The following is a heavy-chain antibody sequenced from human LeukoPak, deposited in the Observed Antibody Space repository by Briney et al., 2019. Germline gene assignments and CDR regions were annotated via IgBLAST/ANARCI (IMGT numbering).Heavy chain of an antibody. CDR3: ARWYYDSSGYRYFDY. Sequence: SETLSLTCTVSGGSLSSSSYYWSWLRQPPGTGLEWLGEINHSGSTNYNPSLRSRVTISVDTSKNQFSLKLSSVTAADTAVYYCARWYYDSSGYRYFDYWGQGTLVTVSS. V-gene: IGHV4-39*07. CDR2: INHSGST. CDR1: GGSLSSSSYY. D-gene: IGHD3-22*01. J-gene: IGHJ4*02.